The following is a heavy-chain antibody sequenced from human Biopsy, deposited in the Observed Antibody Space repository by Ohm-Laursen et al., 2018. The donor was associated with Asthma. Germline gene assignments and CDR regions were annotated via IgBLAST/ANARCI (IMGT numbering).Heavy chain of an antibody. CDR3: AGFCSGGNCPDH. D-gene: IGHD2-15*01. CDR2: IHYSGST. CDR1: GLSHRSYY. Sequence: TLSLPCSVSGLSHRSYYWTWIRQPPGKGLEWMGNIHYSGSTYPNPSLKSRVTISVGTSKKQISLRLSSVNAADPAVYYCAGFCSGGNCPDHWGQGTLVTVTS. V-gene: IGHV4-59*01. J-gene: IGHJ4*02.